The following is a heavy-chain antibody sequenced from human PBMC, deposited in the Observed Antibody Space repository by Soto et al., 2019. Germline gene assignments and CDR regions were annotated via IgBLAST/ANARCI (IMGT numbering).Heavy chain of an antibody. Sequence: QVTLKESGPVLVKPTETLTLTCTVSGFSLSNARMGVSWIRQPPGKALEWLAHIFSNDEKSYSTSLKSRLTISKDTSKSQVVLTMTNMDPVDTATYYCARISRVTIPGMYYLGYWGQGTLVTVSS. CDR3: ARISRVTIPGMYYLGY. CDR1: GFSLSNARMG. V-gene: IGHV2-26*01. J-gene: IGHJ4*02. D-gene: IGHD2-2*02. CDR2: IFSNDEK.